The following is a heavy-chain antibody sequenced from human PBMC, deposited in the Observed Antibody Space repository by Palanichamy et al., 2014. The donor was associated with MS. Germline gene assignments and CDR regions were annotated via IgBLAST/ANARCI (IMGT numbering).Heavy chain of an antibody. Sequence: QVHLVESGGGVVQPGRSLRLSCAASGFTFNNYGMHWVRQAPGKGLEWVAVISYDGSDKYYADSVKGRFTISRDNSKNTLYLQMNSLRAEDTAVYYCYSMVRGVMRLDPWGQGILVTVSS. CDR1: GFTFNNYG. V-gene: IGHV3-30*03. CDR3: YSMVRGVMRLDP. J-gene: IGHJ5*02. D-gene: IGHD3-10*01. CDR2: ISYDGSDK.